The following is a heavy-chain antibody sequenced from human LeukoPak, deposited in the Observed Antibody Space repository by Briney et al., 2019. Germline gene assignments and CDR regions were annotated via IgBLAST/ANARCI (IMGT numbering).Heavy chain of an antibody. J-gene: IGHJ6*03. CDR2: IKQDGSEK. CDR1: GFTFSSYW. D-gene: IGHD3-10*01. CDR3: ARVRGGPNYYYMDV. V-gene: IGHV3-7*01. Sequence: GGSLRLSCAASGFTFSSYWMSWVRQAPGKGLEWVANIKQDGSEKYYVDSVKGRFTISRDNAKHSLYLQMNSLRAEDTAVYYCARVRGGPNYYYMDVWGKGTTVTVSS.